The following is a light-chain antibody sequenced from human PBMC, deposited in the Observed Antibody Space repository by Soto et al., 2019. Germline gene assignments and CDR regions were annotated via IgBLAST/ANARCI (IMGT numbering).Light chain of an antibody. CDR3: QQYHSYLT. V-gene: IGKV1-5*01. CDR1: QSISRW. CDR2: DAS. Sequence: DIQMTQSPSTLSASVGDRVTITCRARQSISRWLAWYQQKPGKAPKLLIYDASSLESGVPSRFRGSGSGTEGTLSLCSRQPDYFAVYYCQQYHSYLTCGQGTKVEIK. J-gene: IGKJ1*01.